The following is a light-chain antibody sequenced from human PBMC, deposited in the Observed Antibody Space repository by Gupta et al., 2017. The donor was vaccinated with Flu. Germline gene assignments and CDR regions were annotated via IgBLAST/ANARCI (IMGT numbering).Light chain of an antibody. CDR1: QIINSSY. V-gene: IGKV3-20*01. J-gene: IGKJ1*01. Sequence: GERATLSCRASQIINSSYLGWYQQRPSPAPRLLIYGASDRATGLPDRFSGSWSGKDFTLTISRLAPEDFALYYCHHYGYSRTFGQGTKVEIK. CDR2: GAS. CDR3: HHYGYSRT.